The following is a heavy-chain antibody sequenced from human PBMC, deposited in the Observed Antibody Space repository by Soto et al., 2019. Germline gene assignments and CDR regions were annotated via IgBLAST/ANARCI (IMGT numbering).Heavy chain of an antibody. CDR1: GYTFTSND. Sequence: QVQLVQSGAEVKKPGASVKVSCKASGYTFTSNDINWVRQAPGQGPEWMGWMNPDNGKTGFAQKFQGRITMTRNTSISTAYMERSSLRSDDPAVYFCARPLCSSTRCGPYFFDSWGQGSLVTVSS. J-gene: IGHJ4*02. CDR2: MNPDNGKT. D-gene: IGHD2-2*01. CDR3: ARPLCSSTRCGPYFFDS. V-gene: IGHV1-8*01.